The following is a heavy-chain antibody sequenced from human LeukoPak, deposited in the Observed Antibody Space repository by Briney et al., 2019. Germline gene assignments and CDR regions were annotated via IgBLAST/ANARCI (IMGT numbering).Heavy chain of an antibody. CDR1: GFTFSRYA. J-gene: IGHJ4*02. CDR3: AKLGSEL. Sequence: PGGSLRLSCAASGFTFSRYAMNWVRQAPGMGLEWVSVTSGSGGSIYYADSVKGRFTISRDNFKNTLYLQMNSLRVEDTAVYYCAKLGSELWGQGTLVTVSS. CDR2: TSGSGGSI. V-gene: IGHV3-23*01. D-gene: IGHD6-19*01.